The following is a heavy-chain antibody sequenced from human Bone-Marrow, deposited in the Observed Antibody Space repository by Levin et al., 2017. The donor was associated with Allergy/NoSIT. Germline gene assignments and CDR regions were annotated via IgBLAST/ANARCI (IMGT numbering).Heavy chain of an antibody. Sequence: GESLKISCAASGFTFDDYXMHLVXXXXXKALEWVSLISWDGDITNYADSVEGRFTISRDNSKNSLYLQMNSLRTEDTAFYFCVKQGDCGGDCYPDYWGKGTLVTVSS. V-gene: IGHV3-43*01. J-gene: IGHJ4*02. CDR1: GFTFDDYX. CDR2: ISWDGDIT. CDR3: VKQGDCGGDCYPDY. D-gene: IGHD2-21*02.